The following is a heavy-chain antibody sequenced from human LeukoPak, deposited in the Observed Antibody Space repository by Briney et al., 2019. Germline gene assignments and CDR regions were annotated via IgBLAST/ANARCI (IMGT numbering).Heavy chain of an antibody. Sequence: GGSLRLSCAASGFTFSSYAMHWVRQAPGKGLEWVAVISYDGSNKYYADSVKGRFTISRDNSKNTLYLQMNSLRAEDTAVYYCVSPMVRGVMEKWFDPWGQGTLVTVSS. CDR2: ISYDGSNK. D-gene: IGHD3-10*01. CDR3: VSPMVRGVMEKWFDP. J-gene: IGHJ5*02. CDR1: GFTFSSYA. V-gene: IGHV3-30*04.